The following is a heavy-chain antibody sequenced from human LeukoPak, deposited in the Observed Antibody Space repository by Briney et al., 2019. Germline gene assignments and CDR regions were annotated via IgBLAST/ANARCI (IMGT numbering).Heavy chain of an antibody. CDR2: IGWNSGNI. V-gene: IGHV3-9*01. D-gene: IGHD3-22*01. J-gene: IGHJ4*02. CDR1: GFTFDDYA. Sequence: GGSLRLSCAASGFTFDDYAMHWVRQVPGKGLEWVSSIGWNSGNIGYGDSVKGRFTISRDNAKNSLYLQMNSLRAEDTALYYCAKGYYYDTSGGPDYRGQGTLVTVSS. CDR3: AKGYYYDTSGGPDY.